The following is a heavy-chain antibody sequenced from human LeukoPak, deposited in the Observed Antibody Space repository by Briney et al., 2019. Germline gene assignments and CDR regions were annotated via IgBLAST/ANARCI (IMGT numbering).Heavy chain of an antibody. CDR2: ISGSGGST. CDR3: AKYRRPYGSGSYYNY. D-gene: IGHD3-10*01. V-gene: IGHV3-23*01. J-gene: IGHJ4*02. CDR1: GFTFSSYA. Sequence: PGGSLRLSCAASGFTFSSYAMSWVRQAPGKGLEWVSAISGSGGSTYYADSVKGRFTISRDNSKNTQYLQMNSLRAEDTAVYYCAKYRRPYGSGSYYNYWGQGTLVTVSS.